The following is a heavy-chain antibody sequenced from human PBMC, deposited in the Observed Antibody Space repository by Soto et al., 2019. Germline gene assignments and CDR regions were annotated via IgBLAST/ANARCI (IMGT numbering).Heavy chain of an antibody. V-gene: IGHV4-4*07. D-gene: IGHD3-22*01. CDR2: IYSSGST. CDR3: ARIPGDYDSGGSEY. J-gene: IGHJ4*02. Sequence: KPSETLSLTCTVSGGSISSYYWSWIRQPAGKGLEWIGRIYSSGSTSGSSHYNPSLKSRVTVSVDTSKNQISLKLSSVTAAETAVYYCARIPGDYDSGGSEYWGQGSLVTVSS. CDR1: GGSISSYY.